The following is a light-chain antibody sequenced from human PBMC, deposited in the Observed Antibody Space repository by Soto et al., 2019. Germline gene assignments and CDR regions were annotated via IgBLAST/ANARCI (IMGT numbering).Light chain of an antibody. CDR2: GAS. J-gene: IGKJ2*01. V-gene: IGKV3-15*01. CDR3: QHYNNWPYT. CDR1: QSVSSN. Sequence: EIVMTQSPATLSVSPGERAALSCRASQSVSSNFAWYQQKPGQAPRLLIYGASIRATGIPSRFSGSGSGTEFTLTISSLQSEDFAVYYCQHYNNWPYTFGQGTKLEIK.